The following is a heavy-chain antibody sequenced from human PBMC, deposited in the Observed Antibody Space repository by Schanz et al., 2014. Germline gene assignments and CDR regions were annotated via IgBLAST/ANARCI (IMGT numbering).Heavy chain of an antibody. CDR2: ISGSGGST. J-gene: IGHJ4*02. CDR3: AKSQGSSFDS. CDR1: GFTFSTHA. V-gene: IGHV3-23*04. D-gene: IGHD6-13*01. Sequence: EVQLVESGGGLIQPGGSLRLSCAASGFTFSTHAMSWVRQAPGKGLEWVSSISGSGGSTYYADSVKGRFTISRDNSKNTVYIQMNSLRAEDTAVYYCAKSQGSSFDSWGQGTLVTASS.